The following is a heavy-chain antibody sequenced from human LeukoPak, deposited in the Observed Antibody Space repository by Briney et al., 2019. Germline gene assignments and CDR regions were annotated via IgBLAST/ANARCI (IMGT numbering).Heavy chain of an antibody. V-gene: IGHV1-69*02. CDR3: ASSPGSSSWRSTIDY. D-gene: IGHD6-13*01. CDR2: IIPILGIA. J-gene: IGHJ4*02. CDR1: GGTFSSYT. Sequence: SVKVSCKASGGTFSSYTISWVRQAPGQGLEWMGRIIPILGIANYAQKFQGRVTITADKSTSTAYMELSSPRSEDTAVYYCASSPGSSSWRSTIDYWGQGTLVTVPS.